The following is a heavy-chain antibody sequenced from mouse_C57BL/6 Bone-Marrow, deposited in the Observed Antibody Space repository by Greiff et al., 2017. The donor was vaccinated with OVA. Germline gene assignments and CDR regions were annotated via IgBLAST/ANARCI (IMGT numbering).Heavy chain of an antibody. CDR2: IYPGDGDT. J-gene: IGHJ1*03. D-gene: IGHD2-1*01. V-gene: IGHV1-82*01. CDR3: ASIYYGNHV. Sequence: QVQLQQSGPELVKPGASVKISCKASGYAFSSSWMNWVKQRPGKGLEWIGRIYPGDGDTNYNGKFKGKATLTADKSSSTAYMQLSSLTSEDSAVYFCASIYYGNHVWGTGTTVTVSS. CDR1: GYAFSSSW.